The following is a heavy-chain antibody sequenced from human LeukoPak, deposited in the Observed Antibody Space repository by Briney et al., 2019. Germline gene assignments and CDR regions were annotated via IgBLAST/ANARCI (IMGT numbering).Heavy chain of an antibody. CDR1: GYTLTELS. CDR2: FDPEDGET. Sequence: GASVKVSCKVSGYTLTELSMHWVRQAPGKGLEWMGGFDPEDGETIYAQKFRGRVTMTEDTSTDTAYMELSSLRSEDTAVYYCATVSWSRFRGSYYSRTFAYWGQGTLVTVSS. CDR3: ATVSWSRFRGSYYSRTFAY. V-gene: IGHV1-24*01. J-gene: IGHJ4*02. D-gene: IGHD1-26*01.